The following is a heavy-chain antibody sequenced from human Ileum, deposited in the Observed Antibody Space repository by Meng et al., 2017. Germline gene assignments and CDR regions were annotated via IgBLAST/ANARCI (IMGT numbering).Heavy chain of an antibody. Sequence: VQLGQSGAGVKKPGASLKVSCKPSGYNFIDYYMPWVRQAPGQGLEWMGWINPKKGDTRYVQKFRGRVTMSSDTSISTAYMELSSLTSDDTAVYYCVRDVTRGGYWGQGTLVTVSS. V-gene: IGHV1-2*02. J-gene: IGHJ4*02. D-gene: IGHD2-2*01. CDR2: INPKKGDT. CDR1: GYNFIDYY. CDR3: VRDVTRGGY.